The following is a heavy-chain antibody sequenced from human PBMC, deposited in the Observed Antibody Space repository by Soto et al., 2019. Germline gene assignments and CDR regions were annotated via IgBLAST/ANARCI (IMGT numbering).Heavy chain of an antibody. V-gene: IGHV4-39*01. CDR1: GGSISTSSYY. Sequence: QLQLQESGPGLVKPSETLSLTCTVSGGSISTSSYYWGWIRQPPGKGLEWIGSIYYSGSTYYNPSLKSRVTISVDTSKNQFSMKLSSVTAADTAVYYCARDYDSSGDYWGQGTLVTVSS. CDR3: ARDYDSSGDY. D-gene: IGHD3-22*01. CDR2: IYYSGST. J-gene: IGHJ4*02.